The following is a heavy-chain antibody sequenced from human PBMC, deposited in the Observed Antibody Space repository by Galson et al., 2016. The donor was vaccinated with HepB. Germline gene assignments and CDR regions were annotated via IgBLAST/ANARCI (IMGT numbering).Heavy chain of an antibody. CDR3: ASMGGGSGSWYKD. CDR2: ISGSGDTT. CDR1: GFTFSSYP. D-gene: IGHD6-13*01. V-gene: IGHV3-23*01. J-gene: IGHJ4*02. Sequence: SLRLSCAASGFTFSSYPMSWVRQAPGKGLEWVSRISGSGDTTNYADSVRGRFTISRDNSKSTLFLQLSSLRAGDTAVYYCASMGGGSGSWYKDWGQGNLVTVSS.